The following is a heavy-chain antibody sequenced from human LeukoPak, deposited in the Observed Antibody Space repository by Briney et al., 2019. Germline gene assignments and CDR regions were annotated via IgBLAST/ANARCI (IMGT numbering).Heavy chain of an antibody. CDR1: GFTFSSFW. D-gene: IGHD3-22*01. CDR3: ARGSGYYSY. CDR2: IKTDGNEK. V-gene: IGHV3-7*01. J-gene: IGHJ4*02. Sequence: PGGSLRLSCAASGFTFSSFWMTWGRLAPGEGLECVANIKTDGNEKYYVDSVKGRFTISRDNAKNSLYRQMDSLRAEDTAIYYCARGSGYYSYWGQGTLVTVSS.